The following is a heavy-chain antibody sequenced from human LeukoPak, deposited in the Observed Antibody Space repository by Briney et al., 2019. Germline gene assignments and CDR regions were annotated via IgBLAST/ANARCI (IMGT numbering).Heavy chain of an antibody. Sequence: SETLSLTCTVSGGSISSYYWSWIRQPPGKGLEWIGYIYYSGSTNYNPSLKSRVTISVDTSKNQFSLKLSSVTAADTAVYYCARLGAYSSSPGGWFDPWGQGTLVTVSS. V-gene: IGHV4-59*08. D-gene: IGHD6-13*01. CDR1: GGSISSYY. CDR2: IYYSGST. CDR3: ARLGAYSSSPGGWFDP. J-gene: IGHJ5*02.